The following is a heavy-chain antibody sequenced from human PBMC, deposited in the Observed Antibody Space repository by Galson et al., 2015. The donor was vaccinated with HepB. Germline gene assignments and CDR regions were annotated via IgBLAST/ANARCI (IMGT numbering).Heavy chain of an antibody. V-gene: IGHV1-18*01. Sequence: SVKVSCKASGYTFTSYGISWVRQAPGQGLEWMGWISACNGNTNYAQKLQGRVTMTTDTSTSTAYMELRSLRSDDTAVYYCARDWVSDFWTPSSWFDPWGQGTLVTVSS. CDR2: ISACNGNT. CDR1: GYTFTSYG. D-gene: IGHD3/OR15-3a*01. CDR3: ARDWVSDFWTPSSWFDP. J-gene: IGHJ5*02.